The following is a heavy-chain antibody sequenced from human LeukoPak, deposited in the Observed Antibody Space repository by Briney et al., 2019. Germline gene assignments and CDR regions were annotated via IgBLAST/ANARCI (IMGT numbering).Heavy chain of an antibody. CDR3: ARDHVTMVRGVTHNWFDP. V-gene: IGHV3-33*01. Sequence: TGGSLRLSCAASGFTFSSYGMHWVRQAPGKGLEWVAVIWYDGSNKHYADSVKGRFTISRDNSKNTLYLQMNSLRAEDTAVYYCARDHVTMVRGVTHNWFDPWGQGTLVTVPS. CDR2: IWYDGSNK. CDR1: GFTFSSYG. D-gene: IGHD3-10*01. J-gene: IGHJ5*02.